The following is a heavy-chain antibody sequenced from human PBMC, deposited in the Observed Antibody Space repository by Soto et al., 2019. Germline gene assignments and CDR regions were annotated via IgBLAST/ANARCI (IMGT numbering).Heavy chain of an antibody. Sequence: QVQLVQSGAEVKKPGASVKVSCKASGYTFTSYGISWVRQAPGQGLEWMGWISAYNGNTNYAQKLQGRVTMTTDTTTSSAYMELRSLRSDDTAVYYCAREGRIASRGGYYYYYYGMDVWGQGTTVTVSS. CDR2: ISAYNGNT. J-gene: IGHJ6*02. CDR1: GYTFTSYG. V-gene: IGHV1-18*01. CDR3: AREGRIASRGGYYYYYYGMDV. D-gene: IGHD2-21*01.